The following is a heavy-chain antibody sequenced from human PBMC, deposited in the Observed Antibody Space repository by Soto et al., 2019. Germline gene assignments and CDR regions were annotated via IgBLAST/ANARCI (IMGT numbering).Heavy chain of an antibody. CDR3: ARVTYYYDSSGYYYPDDYYYGMDV. Sequence: SETLSLTCTVSGGSISSGGYYWSWIRQPPGKGLEWIGYIYYSGSTNYNPSLKSRVTISVDTSKNQFSLKLSSVTAADTAVYYCARVTYYYDSSGYYYPDDYYYGMDVWGQGTTVTVSS. CDR2: IYYSGST. V-gene: IGHV4-61*08. J-gene: IGHJ6*02. CDR1: GGSISSGGYY. D-gene: IGHD3-22*01.